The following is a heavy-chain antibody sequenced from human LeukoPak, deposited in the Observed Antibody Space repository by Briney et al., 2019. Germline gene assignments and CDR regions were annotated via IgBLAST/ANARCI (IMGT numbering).Heavy chain of an antibody. V-gene: IGHV1-69*04. D-gene: IGHD4-11*01. CDR1: GGTFSSYA. CDR3: AIWTETSGYFDF. Sequence: GASVKVSCKASGGTFSSYAISWVRQAPGQGLEWMGRIIPILGIANYAQKFQGRVTVTADESTSTAYMELSSLRSEDTAVYYCAIWTETSGYFDFWGQGTLVTVSS. J-gene: IGHJ4*02. CDR2: IIPILGIA.